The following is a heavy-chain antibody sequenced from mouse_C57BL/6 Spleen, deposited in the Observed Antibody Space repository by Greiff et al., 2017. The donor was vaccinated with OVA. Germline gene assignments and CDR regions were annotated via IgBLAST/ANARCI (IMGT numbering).Heavy chain of an antibody. J-gene: IGHJ1*03. CDR1: GFTFSSYA. CDR2: ISSGGDYI. D-gene: IGHD2-1*01. V-gene: IGHV5-9-1*02. CDR3: TTYGNYGGYWYFDV. Sequence: EVMLVESGEGLVKPGGSLKLSCAASGFTFSSYAMSWVRQTPEKRLEWVAYISSGGDYIYYADTVKGRFTISRDNARNTLYLQMSSLKSEDTAMYYCTTYGNYGGYWYFDVWGTGTTVTVSS.